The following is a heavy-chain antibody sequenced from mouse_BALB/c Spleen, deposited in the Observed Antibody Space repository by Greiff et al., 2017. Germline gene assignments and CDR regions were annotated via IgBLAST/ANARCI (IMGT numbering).Heavy chain of an antibody. J-gene: IGHJ4*01. CDR3: ARGRGEMDY. D-gene: IGHD3-3*01. CDR2: IFPGTGTT. V-gene: IGHV1S132*01. CDR1: GYTFTSYW. Sequence: QVQLQQSGAELVKPGASVKLSCKTSGYTFTSYWIQWVKQRPGQGLGWIGEIFPGTGTTYYNEKFKGKAKLTIDTSSSTAYMQLSSLTSEDSAVYFCARGRGEMDYWGQGTSVTVSS.